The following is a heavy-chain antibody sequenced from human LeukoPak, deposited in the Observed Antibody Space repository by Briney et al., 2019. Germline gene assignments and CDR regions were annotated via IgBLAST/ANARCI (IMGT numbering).Heavy chain of an antibody. CDR2: ISSSSLYI. CDR1: GFTLSRNS. Sequence: GGSLRLPCAASGFTLSRNSMNWVRQAPGKGLEWVSSISSSSLYIYYADSVKGRFTISRDNAKNSLYLQMNSLRAEDTAVYYCARRRKAAAGTNYFDYWGQGTLVTVSS. CDR3: ARRRKAAAGTNYFDY. V-gene: IGHV3-21*04. D-gene: IGHD6-13*01. J-gene: IGHJ4*02.